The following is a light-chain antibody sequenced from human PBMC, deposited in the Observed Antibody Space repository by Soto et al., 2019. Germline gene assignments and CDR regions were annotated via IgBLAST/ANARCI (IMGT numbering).Light chain of an antibody. V-gene: IGKV1-5*01. J-gene: IGKJ1*01. CDR3: QQYNSYWT. Sequence: DIQMTQSPSALSASVGDRVIITCRASQSISSWLAWYQQKPGKAPKLLIYDASRLQSGVPSRFSGSGSGTEFTLTISSLQPDDFATYYCQQYNSYWTFGQGTKVDI. CDR1: QSISSW. CDR2: DAS.